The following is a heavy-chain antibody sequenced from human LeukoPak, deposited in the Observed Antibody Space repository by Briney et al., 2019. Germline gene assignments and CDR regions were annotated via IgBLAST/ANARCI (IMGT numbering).Heavy chain of an antibody. V-gene: IGHV3-21*01. CDR3: ARGKDCSGGSCSTVPFDY. CDR2: ISSSSSYI. D-gene: IGHD2-15*01. J-gene: IGHJ4*02. Sequence: GGSLRLSCAGARFTFSSYSMNWVRQAPGKGLEWVSSISSSSSYIYYADSVKGRFTVSRDNAKNSLYLQMNSLRAEDTAVYYCARGKDCSGGSCSTVPFDYWGQGTLVTVSS. CDR1: RFTFSSYS.